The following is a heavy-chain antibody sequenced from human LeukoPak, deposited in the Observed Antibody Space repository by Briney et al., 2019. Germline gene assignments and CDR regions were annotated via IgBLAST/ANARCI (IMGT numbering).Heavy chain of an antibody. D-gene: IGHD6-13*01. CDR2: ISYDGRDI. Sequence: PGGSLRLSCAASGFSLTTFDIHWVRQAPGKGLEWVALISYDGRDIYYLDSVEGRFTISRDNSKNTVYLQMNSLRTEDTAVYYCAKPPKDDNASWYYYFDSWGQGTLVTVSS. J-gene: IGHJ4*02. CDR1: GFSLTTFD. V-gene: IGHV3-30*18. CDR3: AKPPKDDNASWYYYFDS.